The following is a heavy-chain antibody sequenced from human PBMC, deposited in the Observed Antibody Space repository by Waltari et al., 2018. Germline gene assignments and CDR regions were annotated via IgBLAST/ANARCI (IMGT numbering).Heavy chain of an antibody. CDR2: INPNSGGT. CDR1: RYTFTGYY. Sequence: QVQLVQSGAEVKKPGASVKVSCKASRYTFTGYYIHWVRQAPGQGLEWMGWINPNSGGTNYAQKCQGRVTMTRDASISTAYRELSRLRSDDTAVYYCARLKGDSSGFHWFDPWGQGTLVTVSS. V-gene: IGHV1-2*02. D-gene: IGHD3-22*01. J-gene: IGHJ5*02. CDR3: ARLKGDSSGFHWFDP.